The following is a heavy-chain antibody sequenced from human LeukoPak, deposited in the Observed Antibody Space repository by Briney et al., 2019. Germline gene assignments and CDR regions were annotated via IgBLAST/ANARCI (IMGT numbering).Heavy chain of an antibody. CDR1: GYSFTGFY. Sequence: ASVKVSCKASGYSFTGFYLHWMRQAPGQGLEWMGWINPSSGGTKYAQRIQGRVTMTRDTSISTAYMELTRLRSDDTAVYFCARAGTAVGTPAYWGQGTLVTVTS. CDR3: ARAGTAVGTPAY. J-gene: IGHJ4*02. CDR2: INPSSGGT. V-gene: IGHV1-2*02. D-gene: IGHD6-13*01.